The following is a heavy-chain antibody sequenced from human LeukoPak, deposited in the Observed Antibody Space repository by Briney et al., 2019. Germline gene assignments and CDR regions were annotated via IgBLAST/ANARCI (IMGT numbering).Heavy chain of an antibody. CDR2: INHSGST. D-gene: IGHD5-24*01. V-gene: IGHV4-34*01. Sequence: PSETLSLTCAVYGGPFSGYYWSWIRQPPGKGLEWIGEINHSGSTNYNPSLKSRVTISVDTSKNQFSLKLSSVTAADTAVYYCARGTRWLQPRFDYWGQGTLVTVSS. J-gene: IGHJ4*02. CDR3: ARGTRWLQPRFDY. CDR1: GGPFSGYY.